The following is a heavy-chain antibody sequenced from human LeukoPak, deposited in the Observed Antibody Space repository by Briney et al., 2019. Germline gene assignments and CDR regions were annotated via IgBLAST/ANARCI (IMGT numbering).Heavy chain of an antibody. Sequence: KPSETLSLTCTVSGGSISSSSYYWGWIRQPPGKGLEWIGSIYYSGSTYYNPSLKSRVTISVDTSKNQFSLKLSSVTAADTAVYYCARHENYYYYGMDVWGQGTTVTVSS. CDR2: IYYSGST. CDR1: GGSISSSSYY. J-gene: IGHJ6*02. CDR3: ARHENYYYYGMDV. V-gene: IGHV4-39*01.